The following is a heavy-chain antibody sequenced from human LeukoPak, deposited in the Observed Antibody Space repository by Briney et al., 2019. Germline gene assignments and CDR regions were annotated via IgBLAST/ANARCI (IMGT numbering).Heavy chain of an antibody. Sequence: GRSLRLSCAASGFTFDDYALHWVRQAPGKGLEWVSGISWNSGSIGYADSVKGRFTISRDNAKNSLYLQMNSLRAEDTALYYCAKDRRLMAAAAPGRNGMDVWGQGTTVTVSS. D-gene: IGHD6-13*01. V-gene: IGHV3-9*01. CDR2: ISWNSGSI. J-gene: IGHJ6*02. CDR3: AKDRRLMAAAAPGRNGMDV. CDR1: GFTFDDYA.